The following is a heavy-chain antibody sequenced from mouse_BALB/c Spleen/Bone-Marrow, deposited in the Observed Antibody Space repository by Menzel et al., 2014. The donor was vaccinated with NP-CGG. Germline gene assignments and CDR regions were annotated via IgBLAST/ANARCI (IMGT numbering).Heavy chain of an antibody. J-gene: IGHJ1*01. V-gene: IGHV1-20*02. D-gene: IGHD1-1*01. CDR3: AREGGYYYGSSPYFDV. CDR2: INPYNGDT. CDR1: GYSFTGYS. Sequence: EVQLQQSGPELVKPGASVKISCKASGYSFTGYSMNWVMQSHGKSLEWIGRINPYNGDTFYNQKFKGKATLTVDKSSSTAHMELRSLASEDSAVYYCAREGGYYYGSSPYFDVWGAGTTVTVSS.